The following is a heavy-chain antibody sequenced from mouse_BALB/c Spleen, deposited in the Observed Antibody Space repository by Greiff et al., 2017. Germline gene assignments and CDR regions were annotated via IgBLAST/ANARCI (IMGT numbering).Heavy chain of an antibody. CDR2: ISSGGST. J-gene: IGHJ3*01. CDR1: GFTFSSYA. Sequence: EVQLVESGGGLVKPGGSLKLSCAASGFTFSSYAMSWVRQTPEKRLEWVASISSGGSTYYPDSVKGRFTISRDNARNILYLQMSSLRSEDTAMYYCARGDGSSFAWFAYWGQGTLVTVSA. CDR3: ARGDGSSFAWFAY. D-gene: IGHD1-1*01. V-gene: IGHV5-6-5*01.